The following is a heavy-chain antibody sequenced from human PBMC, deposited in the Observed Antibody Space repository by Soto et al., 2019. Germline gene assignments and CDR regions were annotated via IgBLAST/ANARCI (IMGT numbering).Heavy chain of an antibody. Sequence: APVSVSCKAPGYTLTGYYMHWVGQSRGQLLQWMGWINPNSGGTNYAQKFQGRVTMTRDTSISTAYMELSRLRAEDTAVYYCAKDPQGLRLLWFGEGTTGYWGQGTLVTVSS. J-gene: IGHJ4*02. V-gene: IGHV1-2*02. D-gene: IGHD3-10*01. CDR2: INPNSGGT. CDR1: GYTLTGYY. CDR3: AKDPQGLRLLWFGEGTTGY.